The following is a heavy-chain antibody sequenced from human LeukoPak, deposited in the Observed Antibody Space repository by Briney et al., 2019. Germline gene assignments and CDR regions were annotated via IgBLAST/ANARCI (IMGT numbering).Heavy chain of an antibody. V-gene: IGHV4-39*07. CDR1: GGFISSSSYY. Sequence: TSETLSLTCTVSGGFISSSSYYWGWIRQPPGKGLEWIGTIYISGSTYYNPSLKSRVTISVDTSKNQFSLKLSSVTAADTAVYYCARDGLGFSSSWPFDYWGQGTLVTVSS. J-gene: IGHJ4*02. CDR3: ARDGLGFSSSWPFDY. D-gene: IGHD6-13*01. CDR2: IYISGST.